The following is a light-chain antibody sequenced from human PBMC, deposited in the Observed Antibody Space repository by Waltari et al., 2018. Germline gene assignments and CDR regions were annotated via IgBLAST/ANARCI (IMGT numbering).Light chain of an antibody. Sequence: DIQMTQSPSSLSASVGDRVTITCRAGRFINNYLNWYQQKPGKAPNLLIYAASTLHSGVPSRFSGSGSGTDFTLTVSSLQADDFATYYCLQTLTTPLTFGGGT. V-gene: IGKV1-39*01. CDR2: AAS. CDR3: LQTLTTPLT. J-gene: IGKJ4*01. CDR1: RFINNY.